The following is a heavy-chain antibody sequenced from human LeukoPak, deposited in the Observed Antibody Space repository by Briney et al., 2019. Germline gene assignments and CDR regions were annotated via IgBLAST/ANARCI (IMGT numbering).Heavy chain of an antibody. D-gene: IGHD3-22*01. Sequence: SETLSLTCTVSGGSISSYYWSWIRQPPGKGLEWIGYISYSGITKYNPSLKSRVTISVDTSKNQFSLKLSSVTAADTAVYYCARGYYYDSSGYGPRSFDYWGQGTLVTVSS. V-gene: IGHV4-59*01. CDR2: ISYSGIT. CDR1: GGSISSYY. J-gene: IGHJ4*02. CDR3: ARGYYYDSSGYGPRSFDY.